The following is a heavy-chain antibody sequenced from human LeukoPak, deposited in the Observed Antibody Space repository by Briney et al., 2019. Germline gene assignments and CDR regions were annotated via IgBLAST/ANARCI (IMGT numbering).Heavy chain of an antibody. V-gene: IGHV3-21*01. Sequence: PGRSLRLSCAASGFTFSSYSMNWVRQAPGKGLEWVSSISSSSSYIYYADSVKGRFTISRDNAKNSLYLQMNSLRAEDTAVYYCARAPGDCSSTSCYPVGYWGQGTLVTVSS. CDR1: GFTFSSYS. D-gene: IGHD2-2*01. J-gene: IGHJ4*02. CDR2: ISSSSSYI. CDR3: ARAPGDCSSTSCYPVGY.